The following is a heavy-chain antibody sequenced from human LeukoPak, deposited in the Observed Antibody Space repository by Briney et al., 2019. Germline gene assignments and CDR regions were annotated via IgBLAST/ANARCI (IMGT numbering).Heavy chain of an antibody. V-gene: IGHV1-8*03. J-gene: IGHJ4*02. CDR1: GYTFTSYD. D-gene: IGHD3-10*01. CDR3: ARSSEYYGSGSYTFDY. Sequence: ASLKVSCKASGYTFTSYDINWVRQATGQGLEWMGWMNPNSGNTGYAQKFQGRVTITRNTSISTAYMELSSLRSEDTAVYYCARSSEYYGSGSYTFDYWGQGTLVTVSS. CDR2: MNPNSGNT.